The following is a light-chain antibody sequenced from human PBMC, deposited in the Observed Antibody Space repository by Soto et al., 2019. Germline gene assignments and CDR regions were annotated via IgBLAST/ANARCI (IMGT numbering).Light chain of an antibody. CDR3: SAYTGSSLV. Sequence: QSVLTQPASVSGSPGQSITISCTGTSSDIGSYNYVSWYQQHPGKAPKVMLYEVNNRPSGVSDRFSGSKSGNTASLTISGLQAEDEADYYCSAYTGSSLVFGGGTKVTVL. J-gene: IGLJ2*01. CDR1: SSDIGSYNY. V-gene: IGLV2-14*01. CDR2: EVN.